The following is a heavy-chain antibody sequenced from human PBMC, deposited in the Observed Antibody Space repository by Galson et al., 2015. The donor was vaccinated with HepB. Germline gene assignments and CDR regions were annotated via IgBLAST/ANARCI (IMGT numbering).Heavy chain of an antibody. CDR3: ARGQYSGSYHRPGIDAFDI. CDR2: INHSGST. J-gene: IGHJ3*02. Sequence: TLSLTCAVYGGSFSGYYWSWIRQPPGKGLEWIGEINHSGSTNYNPSLKSRVTISVDTFKNQFSLKLSSVTAADTAVYYCARGQYSGSYHRPGIDAFDIWGQGTMVTVSS. D-gene: IGHD1-26*01. CDR1: GGSFSGYY. V-gene: IGHV4-34*01.